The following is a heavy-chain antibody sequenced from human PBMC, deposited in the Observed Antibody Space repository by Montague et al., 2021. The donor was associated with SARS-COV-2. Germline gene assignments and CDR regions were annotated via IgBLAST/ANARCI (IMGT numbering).Heavy chain of an antibody. D-gene: IGHD3/OR15-3a*01. V-gene: IGHV4-59*01. Sequence: SETLSLTCIVSGDSIDSDCWCWVCQRPGARLELICLIHYTWSTEYNSTLKSRAPISAAASKTSLSFCLASVTVADTAVYYCAREQDWASHFDLWGQGILVTVSS. CDR1: GDSIDSDC. J-gene: IGHJ5*01. CDR2: IHYTWST. CDR3: AREQDWASHFDL.